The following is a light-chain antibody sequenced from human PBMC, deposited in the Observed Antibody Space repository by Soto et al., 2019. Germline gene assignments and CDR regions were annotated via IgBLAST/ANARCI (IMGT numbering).Light chain of an antibody. J-gene: IGLJ1*01. CDR2: DVS. CDR3: SSYTSSSPYV. V-gene: IGLV2-14*01. Sequence: QSALTQPASVSGSPGQSITISCPGPSSDVGGYNYVSWYQQHPGKAPKLMIYDVSNRPSGVSNRFSGSKSGNTASLTISGLQAEDEAEYYCSSYTSSSPYVFGTGTKLTVL. CDR1: SSDVGGYNY.